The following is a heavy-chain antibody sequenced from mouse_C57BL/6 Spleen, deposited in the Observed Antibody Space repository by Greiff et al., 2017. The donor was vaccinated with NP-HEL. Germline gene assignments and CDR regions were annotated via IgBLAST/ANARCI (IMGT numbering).Heavy chain of an antibody. D-gene: IGHD2-1*01. CDR3: ARGDYGNYGRCAD. CDR2: FDPSDSYT. Sequence: VQLQQPGAELVKPGASVKLSCKASGYTFTSYWMQWVKQRPGQGLEWIGEFDPSDSYTNYIQKFKGKATLTVDTSSSTASLQLSSLTSEDAAVYYCARGDYGNYGRCADWGQGTLVTVAA. CDR1: GYTFTSYW. V-gene: IGHV1-50*01. J-gene: IGHJ3*01.